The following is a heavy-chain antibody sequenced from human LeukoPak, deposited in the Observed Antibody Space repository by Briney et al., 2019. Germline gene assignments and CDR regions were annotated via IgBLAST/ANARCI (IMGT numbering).Heavy chain of an antibody. J-gene: IGHJ6*04. V-gene: IGHV1-18*01. D-gene: IGHD3-10*01. CDR2: ISGNIIVNT. CDR3: ARVVTMVRRVIYAMDV. CDR1: GYTPTSYG. Sequence: ASVNVSCTTSGYTPTSYGISWGRQAPGQGREWRGWISGNIIVNTKNAKKFHARFTMTTETPTSTAYMKLRALRSEKTAVYYRARVVTMVRRVIYAMDVWGEGTTVTVSS.